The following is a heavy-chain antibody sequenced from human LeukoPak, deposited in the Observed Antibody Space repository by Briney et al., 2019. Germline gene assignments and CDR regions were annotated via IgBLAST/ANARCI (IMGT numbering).Heavy chain of an antibody. V-gene: IGHV1-2*02. CDR1: GYTFTGYY. D-gene: IGHD3-10*01. CDR2: INPNSGGT. J-gene: IGHJ5*02. Sequence: ASVKVSCKASGYTFTGYYMHWVRQAPGQGLEWMGWINPNSGGTNYAQKFQGRVTMTRDTSISTAYMELSRLRSDDTAVYYCARVRGPVKGEGKGKNWFDPWGQGTLVTVSS. CDR3: ARVRGPVKGEGKGKNWFDP.